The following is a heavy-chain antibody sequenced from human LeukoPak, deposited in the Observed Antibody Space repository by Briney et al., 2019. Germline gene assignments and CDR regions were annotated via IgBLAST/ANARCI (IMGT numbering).Heavy chain of an antibody. D-gene: IGHD4-17*01. CDR1: GFTFSSYW. V-gene: IGHV3-7*01. CDR3: ARANGDSDYGFDY. Sequence: GGSLRLSCAASGFTFSSYWMSWVRQAPGKGLEWVANIKQDGSEEYYVDSVKGRFTISRDNAKNSLYLQMNSLRAEDTAVYYCARANGDSDYGFDYWGQGTLVTVSS. J-gene: IGHJ4*02. CDR2: IKQDGSEE.